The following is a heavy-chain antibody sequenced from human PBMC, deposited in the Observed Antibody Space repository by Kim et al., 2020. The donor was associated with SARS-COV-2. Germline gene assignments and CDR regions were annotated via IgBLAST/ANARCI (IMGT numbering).Heavy chain of an antibody. D-gene: IGHD6-13*01. Sequence: YYSPARQSRVTISVDTSKKQFSLKLKSVTAADTAVYYCARKVVSGWYNFDMWGQGRMVTVSS. CDR3: ARKVVSGWYNFDM. V-gene: IGHV4-30-2*04. J-gene: IGHJ3*02.